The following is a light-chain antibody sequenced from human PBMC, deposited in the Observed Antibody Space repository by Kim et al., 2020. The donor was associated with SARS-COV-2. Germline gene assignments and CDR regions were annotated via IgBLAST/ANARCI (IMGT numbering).Light chain of an antibody. V-gene: IGLV3-19*01. CDR2: GKN. CDR3: NSRDSSGNQV. CDR1: SLRSYY. Sequence: VALGQTVRITCQGDSLRSYYASWYQQKPGQAPVLVIYGKNNRPSGIPDRFSGSSSGNTASLTITGAQAEDEADCYCNSRDSSGNQVFGGGTQLTVL. J-gene: IGLJ3*02.